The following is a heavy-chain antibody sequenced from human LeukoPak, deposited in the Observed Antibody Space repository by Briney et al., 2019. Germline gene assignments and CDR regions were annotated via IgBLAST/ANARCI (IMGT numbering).Heavy chain of an antibody. Sequence: APVKVSCMASGYTFTRSVINRVRQATGKGLGWMGWMNPNSSNTGYARKFQGRVTMPSNTSTSTTYMALSSLGSEDTAVYYCAKTRGAARRIYYYYYMDVWGKGTTVTVSS. D-gene: IGHD6-6*01. J-gene: IGHJ6*03. V-gene: IGHV1-8*01. CDR2: MNPNSSNT. CDR1: GYTFTRSV. CDR3: AKTRGAARRIYYYYYMDV.